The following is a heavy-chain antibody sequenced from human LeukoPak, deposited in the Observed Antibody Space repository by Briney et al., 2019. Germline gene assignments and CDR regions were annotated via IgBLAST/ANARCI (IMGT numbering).Heavy chain of an antibody. CDR1: GYTFTSYG. Sequence: ASVKVSCKASGYTFTSYGISWVRQAPGQGLEWMGWISAYNGNTNYAQKLQGRVTMTTDTSTSTAYMELSRLRSDDTAVYYCARYRFTRYFDWTNDYWGQGTLATVSS. CDR2: ISAYNGNT. CDR3: ARYRFTRYFDWTNDY. J-gene: IGHJ4*02. V-gene: IGHV1-18*01. D-gene: IGHD3-9*01.